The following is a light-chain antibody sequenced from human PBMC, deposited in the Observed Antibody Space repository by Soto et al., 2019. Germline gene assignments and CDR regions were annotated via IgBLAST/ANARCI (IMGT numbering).Light chain of an antibody. CDR3: QQSYFTPWT. CDR2: AAS. V-gene: IGKV1-39*01. J-gene: IGKJ1*01. CDR1: QSINNY. Sequence: DIQMTQSPSSLSASVGDRVTIACRASQSINNYLNLYQHKPGKAPNLLMYAASSLRSGVPSRFSGSGSGTDFTLTISSLQPEDFATYYCQQSYFTPWTFGQGTTVEIK.